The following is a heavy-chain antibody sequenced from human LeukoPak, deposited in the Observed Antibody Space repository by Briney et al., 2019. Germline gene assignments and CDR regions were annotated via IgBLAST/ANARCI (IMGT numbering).Heavy chain of an antibody. V-gene: IGHV4-59*08. D-gene: IGHD2-21*02. Sequence: SETLSLTCTVSGGSISSYYWSWIRQPPGKGLEWIGYIYYSGSTNYNPSLKSRVTISVDTSKNQFSLKLSSVTAADTAVYYCARHGLAYCGGDCNWGQGTLVTVSS. J-gene: IGHJ1*01. CDR1: GGSISSYY. CDR3: ARHGLAYCGGDCN. CDR2: IYYSGST.